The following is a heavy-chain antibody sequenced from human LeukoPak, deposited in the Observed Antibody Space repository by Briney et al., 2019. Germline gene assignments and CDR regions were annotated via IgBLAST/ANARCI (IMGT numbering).Heavy chain of an antibody. D-gene: IGHD6-13*01. CDR1: GFTFSSYG. CDR3: ARGYSSSWYDY. Sequence: GGSLRLSRAASGFTFSSYGMHWVRQAPGKGLEWVAVIWYDGSNKYYADSVKGRFTISRDNSKNTLYLQMNSLRAEDTAVYYCARGYSSSWYDYWGQGTLVTVSS. CDR2: IWYDGSNK. V-gene: IGHV3-33*01. J-gene: IGHJ4*02.